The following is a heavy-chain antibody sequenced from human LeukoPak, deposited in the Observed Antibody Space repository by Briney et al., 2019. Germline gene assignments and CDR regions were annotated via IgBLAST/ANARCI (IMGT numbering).Heavy chain of an antibody. V-gene: IGHV3-64*01. CDR1: GFTFSSYA. Sequence: TGGSLRLSCAASGFTFSSYAMHWVRQAPGKGLEYVSAISSNGGSTYYANSVKGRSTISRDNSKNTLYLQMGSLRAEDMAVYYCAKGLLWFGELSPFDYWGQGTLVTVSS. CDR2: ISSNGGST. D-gene: IGHD3-10*01. CDR3: AKGLLWFGELSPFDY. J-gene: IGHJ4*02.